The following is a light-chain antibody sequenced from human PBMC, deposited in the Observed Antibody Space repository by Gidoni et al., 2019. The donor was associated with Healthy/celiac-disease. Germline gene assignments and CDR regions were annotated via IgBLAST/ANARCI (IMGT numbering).Light chain of an antibody. CDR3: QQYGSSPYS. CDR1: QSVSSSY. CDR2: GAS. Sequence: DIVFTQSPGTLSLSPGERDTLSCRASQSVSSSYLAWYQQKPGQAPRLLIYGASSRATGIPDRFSGSGSGTDFTLTISRMEPEDFAVYYCQQYGSSPYSFXQXTKLEIK. J-gene: IGKJ2*03. V-gene: IGKV3-20*01.